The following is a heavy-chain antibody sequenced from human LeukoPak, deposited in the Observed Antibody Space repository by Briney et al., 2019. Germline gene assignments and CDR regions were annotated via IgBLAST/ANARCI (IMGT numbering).Heavy chain of an antibody. D-gene: IGHD5-18*01. CDR3: ASLREPDVDTAMVVYY. J-gene: IGHJ4*02. CDR2: IFYSGNT. CDR1: GGSISCGDYY. V-gene: IGHV4-30-4*01. Sequence: PSQTLSLTCTVSGGSISCGDYYWSWIRQPPGKGLQWIGYIFYSGNTYYNPSLKSRVPISVDTSKNRFSLKLSSVTAADTAVYYCASLREPDVDTAMVVYYWGQGTLVTVSS.